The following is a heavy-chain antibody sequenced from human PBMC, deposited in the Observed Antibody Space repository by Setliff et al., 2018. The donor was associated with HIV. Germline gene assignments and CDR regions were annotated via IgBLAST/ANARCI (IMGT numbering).Heavy chain of an antibody. V-gene: IGHV4-39*01. CDR2: IYYSGGT. CDR3: ARYCSSTTCYPRNFDY. J-gene: IGHJ4*02. D-gene: IGHD2-2*01. Sequence: SETLSLTCTVSGGSISSSSNYWGWIRRAPGKGLEWIGNIYYSGGTYYNPSLKSRVTISVDTSKNQFSLKLSSVTAADTAVYYCARYCSSTTCYPRNFDYWGQGTLVTVS. CDR1: GGSISSSSNY.